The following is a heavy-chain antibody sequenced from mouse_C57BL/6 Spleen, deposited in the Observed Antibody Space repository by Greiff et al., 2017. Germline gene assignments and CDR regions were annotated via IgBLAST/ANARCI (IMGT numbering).Heavy chain of an antibody. CDR2: IDPSDSYT. J-gene: IGHJ4*01. V-gene: IGHV1-59*01. CDR3: ARRGYYYGSREFHYYAMDY. D-gene: IGHD1-1*01. Sequence: QVQLQQPGAELVRPGTSVKLSCKASGYTFTSYWMHWVKQRPGQGLEWIGVIDPSDSYTNYNQKFKGKATLTVDTSSSTAYMQLSSRTSEDSAVYYCARRGYYYGSREFHYYAMDYWGQGTSVTVSS. CDR1: GYTFTSYW.